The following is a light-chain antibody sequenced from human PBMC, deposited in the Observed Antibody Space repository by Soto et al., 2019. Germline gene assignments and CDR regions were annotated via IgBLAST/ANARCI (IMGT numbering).Light chain of an antibody. Sequence: EIVLTQSPGTLSLSPGEKATLSCRASQSVGDTFLSWYQQKPGLAPRLLIYGISSRATGIPDRFSGSGSGTDFTLTISRLEPEDFAVYYCQQYGSSPWTFGQGTKVDIK. V-gene: IGKV3-20*01. CDR3: QQYGSSPWT. J-gene: IGKJ1*01. CDR1: QSVGDTF. CDR2: GIS.